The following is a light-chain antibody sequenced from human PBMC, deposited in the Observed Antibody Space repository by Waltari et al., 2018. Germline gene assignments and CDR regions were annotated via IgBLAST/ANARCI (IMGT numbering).Light chain of an antibody. CDR1: QNVNRF. V-gene: IGKV3-11*01. CDR2: DAS. Sequence: IVLTQSPGTLSLSPGDRTTLSCRASQNVNRFLAWYQQKRGQAPRLLIYDASKRATGIADRISGSGSGTDFTITISSLEPEDFAIYYCQQRGNLPETFGRGTRVEMK. J-gene: IGKJ2*01. CDR3: QQRGNLPET.